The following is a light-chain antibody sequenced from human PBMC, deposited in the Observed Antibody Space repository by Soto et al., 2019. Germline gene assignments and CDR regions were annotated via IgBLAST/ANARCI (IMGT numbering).Light chain of an antibody. CDR2: GAT. Sequence: EIVLTQSPGALSLSPGERATLSCWASESIGDYLAWYQQKPGQAPRLLIYGATMRTTGTPDRFSGAGSETHFTLAISRLEPGDFAVYYCQQYVTSPAITFGQGTRLEMK. J-gene: IGKJ5*01. CDR1: ESIGDY. V-gene: IGKV3-20*01. CDR3: QQYVTSPAIT.